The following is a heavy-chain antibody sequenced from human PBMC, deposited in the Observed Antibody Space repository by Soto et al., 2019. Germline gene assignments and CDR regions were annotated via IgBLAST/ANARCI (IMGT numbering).Heavy chain of an antibody. Sequence: QVQLQESGPVLVKPSQTLSLTCTVSGGSIRSGDYYWSWIRQPPGKGLEWIGYIYYSGITYYNPSLRSPVTISVDTSKNQFSLKLTSVTAADTAVYYCARVSGSYYEFDYWGQGTLVTVSS. V-gene: IGHV4-30-4*01. J-gene: IGHJ4*02. CDR2: IYYSGIT. CDR3: ARVSGSYYEFDY. CDR1: GGSIRSGDYY. D-gene: IGHD1-26*01.